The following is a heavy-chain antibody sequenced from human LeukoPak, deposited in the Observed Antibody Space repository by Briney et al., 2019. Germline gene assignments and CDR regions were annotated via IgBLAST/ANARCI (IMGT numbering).Heavy chain of an antibody. CDR2: IYTSGST. Sequence: SETLSLTCTVSGGSISSYYWSWIRQPAGKGLEWIGRIYTSGSTNYNPSLKSRVTMSVDTSKNQFSLKLSSVTAADTAVYYCARSRFGKGKREPFDYWGQGTLVTVSS. V-gene: IGHV4-4*07. D-gene: IGHD1-14*01. CDR3: ARSRFGKGKREPFDY. J-gene: IGHJ4*02. CDR1: GGSISSYY.